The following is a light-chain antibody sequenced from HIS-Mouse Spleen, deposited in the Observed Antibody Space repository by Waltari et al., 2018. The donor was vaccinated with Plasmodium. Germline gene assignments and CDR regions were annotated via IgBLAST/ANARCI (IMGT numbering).Light chain of an antibody. CDR2: AAS. V-gene: IGKV1-8*01. J-gene: IGKJ3*01. CDR1: QGISSY. Sequence: AIRMTQSPSSFSASTGDRVTITCRASQGISSYLAWYQQKPGKDPKLLIYAASTLQSGFPSRLSGSGSGTDFTLTISCLQSEDFATYYCQQYYSYPFTFGPGTKVDIK. CDR3: QQYYSYPFT.